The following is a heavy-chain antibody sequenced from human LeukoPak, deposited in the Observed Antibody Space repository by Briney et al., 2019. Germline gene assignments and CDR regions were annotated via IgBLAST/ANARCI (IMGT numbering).Heavy chain of an antibody. CDR1: GGTFSSYA. CDR2: IIPIFGTA. V-gene: IGHV1-69*13. CDR3: ARSPVYYYGSGSYSNSYYYYYMDV. J-gene: IGHJ6*03. Sequence: ASVKVSCKASGGTFSSYAISWVRQAPGQGLEWMEGIIPIFGTANYAQKFQGRVTITADESTSTAYMELSSLRSEDTAVYYCARSPVYYYGSGSYSNSYYYYYMDVWGKGTTVTISS. D-gene: IGHD3-10*01.